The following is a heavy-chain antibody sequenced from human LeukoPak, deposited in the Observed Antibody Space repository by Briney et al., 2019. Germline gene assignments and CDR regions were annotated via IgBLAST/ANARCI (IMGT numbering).Heavy chain of an antibody. CDR3: AKGYSNAARFDS. J-gene: IGHJ4*02. Sequence: GGSLRLSCAASGFTFSSSAMSWVRQAPGKGLEWVSAISAAGGDTYYAASVKGRFTISRDNSKSTLYLQMDSLRPEDTATYYCAKGYSNAARFDSWGQGTLVIVPA. CDR2: ISAAGGDT. V-gene: IGHV3-23*01. CDR1: GFTFSSSA. D-gene: IGHD1-26*01.